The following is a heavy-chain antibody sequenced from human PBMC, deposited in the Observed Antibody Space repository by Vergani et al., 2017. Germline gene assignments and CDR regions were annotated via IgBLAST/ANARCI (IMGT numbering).Heavy chain of an antibody. J-gene: IGHJ6*03. Sequence: QVQLQESGPGLVKPSETLSLTCTVSGGSISSYYWSWIRQPPGKGLEWIGSIYYSGSTYYNPSLKSRVTISVDTSKNQFSLKLSSVTAADTAVYYCASLLRGTHYYMDVWGKGTTVTVSS. CDR1: GGSISSYY. CDR3: ASLLRGTHYYMDV. D-gene: IGHD1-1*01. CDR2: IYYSGST. V-gene: IGHV4-59*12.